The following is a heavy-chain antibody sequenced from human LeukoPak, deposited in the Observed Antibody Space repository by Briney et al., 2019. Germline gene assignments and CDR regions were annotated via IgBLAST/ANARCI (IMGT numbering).Heavy chain of an antibody. J-gene: IGHJ4*02. CDR1: GVSFSGYY. Sequence: SETLSLTCAVYGVSFSGYYLSWIRQPPGKGLEWIGEINHSGSTNYNPSLKSRVTISVDTSKNQFSLKLSSVTAADTAVYYCARGSRVTPIDYWGQGTLVTVSS. D-gene: IGHD2-21*02. CDR3: ARGSRVTPIDY. V-gene: IGHV4-34*01. CDR2: INHSGST.